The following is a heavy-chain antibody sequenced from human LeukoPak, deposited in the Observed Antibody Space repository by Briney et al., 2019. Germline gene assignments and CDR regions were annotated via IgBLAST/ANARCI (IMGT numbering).Heavy chain of an antibody. CDR1: GFTFSSYS. Sequence: GGSLRLSCAASGFTFSSYSMNWVRQAPGKGLEWVSSISSSSSYIYYADSVKGRFTISRDNAKNSLYLQMNSLRAEDTAVYYCARDNRPDFWSGCGGEPFDYWGQGTLVTVSS. CDR2: ISSSSSYI. V-gene: IGHV3-21*01. CDR3: ARDNRPDFWSGCGGEPFDY. D-gene: IGHD3-3*01. J-gene: IGHJ4*02.